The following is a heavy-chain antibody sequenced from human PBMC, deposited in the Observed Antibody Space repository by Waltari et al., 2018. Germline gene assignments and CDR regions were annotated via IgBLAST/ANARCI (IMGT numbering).Heavy chain of an antibody. J-gene: IGHJ1*01. V-gene: IGHV3-74*01. CDR2: INVYHGGST. CDR3: AAPGENDVEYLQH. CDR1: GFTFSSYW. D-gene: IGHD2-21*01. Sequence: EVQLVESGGGLVQPGGSLRLSCAASGFTFSSYWMHWVRQAPGQGRGGGASINVYHGGSTSYAGPFKGRVTVSRDNAKNTLYLQMDSLRAEDTALYYCAAPGENDVEYLQHWGQGTLVTVSS.